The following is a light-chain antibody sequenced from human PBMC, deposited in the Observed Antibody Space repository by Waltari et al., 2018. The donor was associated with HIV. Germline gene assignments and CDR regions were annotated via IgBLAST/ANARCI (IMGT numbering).Light chain of an antibody. Sequence: DFQLTQSPSSLSASVGDRVTITCQASQGIRNSLSWYQQRPGKAPQVLISDATNLDTGVPLRFSGSGSGTDFILTITDLQPEDSATYYCQQYHGLPLTFGRGTNGEI. CDR3: QQYHGLPLT. CDR1: QGIRNS. CDR2: DAT. V-gene: IGKV1-33*01. J-gene: IGKJ4*01.